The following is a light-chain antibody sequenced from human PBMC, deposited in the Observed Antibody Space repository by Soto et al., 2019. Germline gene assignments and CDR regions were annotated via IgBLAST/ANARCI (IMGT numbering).Light chain of an antibody. CDR3: QQYNNWPQT. Sequence: EIMMRQSPAALSVTPRERATLSCRASQSVSSNLAWYQQKPGQAPRLLIYGASTRATGIPARFSGSGSGTEFTLTISSLQSEDFAVYYCQQYNNWPQTFGQGTKVDIK. V-gene: IGKV3-15*01. CDR1: QSVSSN. J-gene: IGKJ1*01. CDR2: GAS.